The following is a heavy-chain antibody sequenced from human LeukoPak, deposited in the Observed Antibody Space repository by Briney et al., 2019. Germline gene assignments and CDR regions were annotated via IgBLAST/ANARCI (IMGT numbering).Heavy chain of an antibody. CDR1: GFTFTSYS. CDR2: ISGGGGST. Sequence: GGSLRLSCAASGFTFTSYSMNWVGQAPGKGLEWVSTISGGGGSTYYADSVKSRFTISRDNSKNTLYLQVNSLRAEDTAVYYCAKGGKWDVTPFDYWGQGTLVTVSS. V-gene: IGHV3-23*01. J-gene: IGHJ4*02. CDR3: AKGGKWDVTPFDY. D-gene: IGHD1-26*01.